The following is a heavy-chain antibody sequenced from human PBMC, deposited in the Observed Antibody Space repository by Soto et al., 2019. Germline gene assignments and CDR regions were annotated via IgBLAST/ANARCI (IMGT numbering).Heavy chain of an antibody. CDR2: IIPIFGIT. CDR1: GGTFTSYD. Sequence: SVKVSCKASGGTFTSYDSSWVRQAPGQELEWVGGIIPIFGITDYAQKFQGRVAITADKSTSTAYMEVSSLRSEDTAMYYCARAQTTVTTSPWFDPWGQGTLVTVSS. V-gene: IGHV1-69*10. J-gene: IGHJ5*02. CDR3: ARAQTTVTTSPWFDP. D-gene: IGHD4-17*01.